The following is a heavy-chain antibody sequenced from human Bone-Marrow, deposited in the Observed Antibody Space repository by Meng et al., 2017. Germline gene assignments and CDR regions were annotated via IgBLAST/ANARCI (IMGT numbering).Heavy chain of an antibody. CDR1: GFTFSSYA. J-gene: IGHJ3*02. D-gene: IGHD2-21*02. CDR2: ISGSGGDT. Sequence: GESLKISCVDSGFTFSSYAMSWVRQAPGKGLEWVSSISGSGGDTYYADSVKGRFTISRDNSKNTLYLQMNSLRAEDTAVYYCASSYCGGDCRGPDAFDIWGQGTMVTVSS. V-gene: IGHV3-23*01. CDR3: ASSYCGGDCRGPDAFDI.